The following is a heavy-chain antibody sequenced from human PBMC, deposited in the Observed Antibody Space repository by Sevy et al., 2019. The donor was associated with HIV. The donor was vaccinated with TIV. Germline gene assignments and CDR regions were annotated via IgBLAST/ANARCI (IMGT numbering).Heavy chain of an antibody. J-gene: IGHJ4*02. CDR1: GFTFSSYW. D-gene: IGHD5-12*01. CDR2: IKQDGSEK. Sequence: GGSLRLSCAASGFTFSSYWMSWVRQAPGKGLEWVANIKQDGSEKYYVDSVKGRFTISRDNAKNSLYLQMNGLRAEDTAVYYCASVRDGYNYRPFDYWGQGTLVTVSS. CDR3: ASVRDGYNYRPFDY. V-gene: IGHV3-7*03.